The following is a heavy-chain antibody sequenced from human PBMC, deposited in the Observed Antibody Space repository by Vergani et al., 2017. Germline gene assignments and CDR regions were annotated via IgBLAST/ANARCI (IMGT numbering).Heavy chain of an antibody. D-gene: IGHD3-3*01. CDR3: AKFDNYDFWSGYYCFDY. CDR2: ISGSGGST. J-gene: IGHJ4*02. CDR1: GFTVSSNY. Sequence: EVQLVESGGGLIQPGGSLRLSCAASGFTVSSNYMSWVRQAPGKGLEWVSAISGSGGSTYYADSVKGRFTISRDNSKNTLYLQMNSLRAEDTAVYYCAKFDNYDFWSGYYCFDYWGQGTLVTVSS. V-gene: IGHV3-23*04.